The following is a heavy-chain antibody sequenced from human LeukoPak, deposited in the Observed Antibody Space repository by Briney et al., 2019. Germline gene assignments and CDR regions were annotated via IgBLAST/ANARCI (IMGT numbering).Heavy chain of an antibody. CDR1: GFTFSSYA. V-gene: IGHV3-23*01. D-gene: IGHD6-13*01. CDR2: ISGSGGST. Sequence: GRSLRLSCAASGFTFSSYAMSWVRQAPGKGLEWVSAISGSGGSTYYADSVKGRFTISRDNSKNTLYLQMNSLRAEDTAVYYCAKGPYSSSWSDYWGQGTLVTVSS. CDR3: AKGPYSSSWSDY. J-gene: IGHJ4*02.